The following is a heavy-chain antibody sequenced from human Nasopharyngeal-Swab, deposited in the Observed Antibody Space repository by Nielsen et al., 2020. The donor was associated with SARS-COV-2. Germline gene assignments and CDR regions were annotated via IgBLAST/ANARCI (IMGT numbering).Heavy chain of an antibody. J-gene: IGHJ3*02. V-gene: IGHV3-23*01. D-gene: IGHD2-15*01. CDR1: GFTFISYA. CDR3: AKDLGYCSGGSCYGDAFDI. CDR2: ISGSGGST. Sequence: LSLTCAASGFTFISYALSWVRQAPGKGLEWVSAISGSGGSTYYADSVKGRFTISRDNSKNTLYLQMNSLRAEDTAVYYCAKDLGYCSGGSCYGDAFDIWGQGTMVTVSS.